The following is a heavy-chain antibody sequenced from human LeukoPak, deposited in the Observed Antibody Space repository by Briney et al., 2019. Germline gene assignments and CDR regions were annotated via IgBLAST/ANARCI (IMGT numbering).Heavy chain of an antibody. Sequence: GGSLRLSCAASRFTFSSYAMSWVRQAPGKGLEWVSAISGSGGSTYYADSVKGRFTISRDNSKNTLYLQMNSLRAEDTAVYYCAKDEKNYYDSSGSFYGYWGQGTLVTVSS. CDR1: RFTFSSYA. CDR2: ISGSGGST. CDR3: AKDEKNYYDSSGSFYGY. J-gene: IGHJ4*02. V-gene: IGHV3-23*01. D-gene: IGHD3-22*01.